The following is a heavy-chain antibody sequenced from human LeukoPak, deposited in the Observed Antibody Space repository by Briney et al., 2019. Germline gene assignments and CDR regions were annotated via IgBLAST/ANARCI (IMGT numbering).Heavy chain of an antibody. Sequence: PSETLSLTCTVSVGSISSSSYYWGWIRQPPGKGLEWIGSIYYSGSTYYNPSLKSRVTISVDTSKNQFSLKLSSVTAADTAVYYCARGRFLEWSPLDYWGQGTLVTVSS. CDR3: ARGRFLEWSPLDY. J-gene: IGHJ4*02. CDR2: IYYSGST. D-gene: IGHD3-3*01. CDR1: VGSISSSSYY. V-gene: IGHV4-39*01.